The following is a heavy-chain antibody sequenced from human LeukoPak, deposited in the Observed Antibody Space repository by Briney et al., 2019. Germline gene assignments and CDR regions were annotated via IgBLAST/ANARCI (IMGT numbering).Heavy chain of an antibody. V-gene: IGHV3-9*01. Sequence: GGSLRLSCAASGFTFDVYAMHWVRQAPGKGLEGVSSISWNSGSIGYAESVKGRFTISRDNAKNSLYLQMNSLRAEDTALYYCAKGEVGATPGAFDYWGQGTLVAVSS. CDR2: ISWNSGSI. CDR3: AKGEVGATPGAFDY. D-gene: IGHD1-26*01. CDR1: GFTFDVYA. J-gene: IGHJ4*02.